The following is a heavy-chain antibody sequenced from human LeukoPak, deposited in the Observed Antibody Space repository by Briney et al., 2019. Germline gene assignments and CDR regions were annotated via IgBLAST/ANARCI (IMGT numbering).Heavy chain of an antibody. D-gene: IGHD3-22*01. Sequence: PSETLSLTCSVSGDSVSRSDSYWDWIRQPPGKGLEWIGTIYYSGRTYYSPSLKSRVTLSVDTSSNQFSLNLRSVTAASTAVYYCARRRYYDGSGYLEWGQGTLLSVSS. CDR2: IYYSGRT. CDR3: ARRRYYDGSGYLE. V-gene: IGHV4-39*01. CDR1: GDSVSRSDSY. J-gene: IGHJ1*01.